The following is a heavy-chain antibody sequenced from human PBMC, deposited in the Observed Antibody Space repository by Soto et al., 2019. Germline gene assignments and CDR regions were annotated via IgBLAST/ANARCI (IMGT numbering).Heavy chain of an antibody. CDR2: INAGNGNT. J-gene: IGHJ5*02. V-gene: IGHV1-3*01. CDR3: ARMETGRGVTRPIWFDP. CDR1: GYTFTSYA. Sequence: QVQLVQSGAEVKKPGASVKVSCKASGYTFTSYAMHWVRQAPGQRLEWMGWINAGNGNTKYSQKFQGRVTITRDTAGTTAYMERSCLTSEDTVVYYRARMETGRGVTRPIWFDPWGQGTLVTVCS. D-gene: IGHD2-21*02.